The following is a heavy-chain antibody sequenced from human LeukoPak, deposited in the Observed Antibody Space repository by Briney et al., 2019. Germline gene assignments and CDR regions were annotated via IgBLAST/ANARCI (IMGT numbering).Heavy chain of an antibody. V-gene: IGHV3-21*01. D-gene: IGHD3-22*01. J-gene: IGHJ4*02. Sequence: PGGSLRLSCAASGFTFSSYSMNWVRQAPGKGLEWVSSISSSSSYIYYADSVKGRFTISRDNAKNSLYLQMNSLRAEDTAVYYCASDYDSSGYYFDCWGQGALVIVSS. CDR3: ASDYDSSGYYFDC. CDR1: GFTFSSYS. CDR2: ISSSSSYI.